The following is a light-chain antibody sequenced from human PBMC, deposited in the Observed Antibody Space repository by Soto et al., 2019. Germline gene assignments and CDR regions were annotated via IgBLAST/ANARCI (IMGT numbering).Light chain of an antibody. J-gene: IGKJ4*01. V-gene: IGKV1-5*01. Sequence: DIQMTQSPSTLYASVGDRVTITCRASQSISSWLAWYQQKPGKAPKLLIYDASSLESGVPSRFSGSGSGTEFTLTISSLQPDDFATYYCQQYNSYLLTFGGGTKVEIK. CDR2: DAS. CDR1: QSISSW. CDR3: QQYNSYLLT.